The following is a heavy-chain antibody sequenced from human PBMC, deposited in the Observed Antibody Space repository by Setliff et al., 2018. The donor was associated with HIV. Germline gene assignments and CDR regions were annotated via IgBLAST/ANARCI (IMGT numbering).Heavy chain of an antibody. CDR1: GYTFSTYG. CDR2: ISAYNFNT. CDR3: ARSCRSSGYCHFDY. J-gene: IGHJ4*02. Sequence: ASVKVSCKASGYTFSTYGISWVRQAPGQGLEWMGWISAYNFNTQYAKNFQGRVTMTWDTSTSTGYMEVYRLRSDDTAVYFCARSCRSSGYCHFDYWGQGTLVTVSS. V-gene: IGHV1-18*01. D-gene: IGHD3-22*01.